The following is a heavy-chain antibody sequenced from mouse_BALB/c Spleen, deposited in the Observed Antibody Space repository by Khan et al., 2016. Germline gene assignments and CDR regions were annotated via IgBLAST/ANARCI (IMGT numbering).Heavy chain of an antibody. V-gene: IGHV3-8*02. Sequence: EVQLQESGPSLVKPSQTLSLTCSVTGDSITSGYWNWIRTFPGNKLEYMGYISYSGGTYNNPSLKSRISITRDTSKNQYYLQLNSVTTEDTGTYYCARNDGSSYVRGMDYWGQGLSVTVSS. CDR1: GDSITSGY. D-gene: IGHD1-1*01. CDR3: ARNDGSSYVRGMDY. J-gene: IGHJ4*01. CDR2: ISYSGGT.